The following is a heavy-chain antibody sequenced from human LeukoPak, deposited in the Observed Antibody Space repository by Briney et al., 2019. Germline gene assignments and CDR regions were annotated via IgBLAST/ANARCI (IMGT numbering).Heavy chain of an antibody. CDR2: ISGSGGST. D-gene: IGHD1-26*01. CDR1: GFTFSSYA. V-gene: IGHV3-23*01. J-gene: IGHJ4*02. CDR3: AKDRSVVGATTGFVY. Sequence: GGSLRLSCAASGFTFSSYAMSWVRQAPGKGLEWVSAISGSGGSTYYADSVKGRFTISRDNSKNTLYLQMNSLRAEDTAVYYCAKDRSVVGATTGFVYWGQGTLVTVSS.